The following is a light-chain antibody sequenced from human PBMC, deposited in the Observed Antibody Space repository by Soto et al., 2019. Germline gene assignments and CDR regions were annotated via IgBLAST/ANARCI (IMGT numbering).Light chain of an antibody. CDR3: AAWDDSLIWV. CDR2: SNN. V-gene: IGLV1-44*01. Sequence: QSVLTQPPSASGTPGQRVTISCSGSSSNIGSNTVNWYQQLPGTAPKLLIYSNNQRHSGVPDRFSGSKSGTSASLAIGGLQSEDEADYYCAAWDDSLIWVFGGGTKLTVL. J-gene: IGLJ3*02. CDR1: SSNIGSNT.